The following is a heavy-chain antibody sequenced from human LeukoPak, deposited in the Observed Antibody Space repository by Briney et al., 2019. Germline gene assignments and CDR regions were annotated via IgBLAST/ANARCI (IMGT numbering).Heavy chain of an antibody. D-gene: IGHD6-13*01. Sequence: GGSLRLSCAASGFTFSSYSMNWVRQAPGKGLEWVSSISSSSSYIYYADSVKGRFTISRDNAKNSLYLQMNGLRAEDTAVYYCAREVQQLDYYYYGMDVWGQGTTVTVSS. V-gene: IGHV3-21*01. CDR1: GFTFSSYS. CDR3: AREVQQLDYYYYGMDV. CDR2: ISSSSSYI. J-gene: IGHJ6*02.